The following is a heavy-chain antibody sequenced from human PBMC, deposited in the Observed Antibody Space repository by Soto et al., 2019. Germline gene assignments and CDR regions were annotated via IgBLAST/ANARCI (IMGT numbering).Heavy chain of an antibody. CDR2: ISFDGTNK. D-gene: IGHD3-16*01. V-gene: IGHV3-30-3*01. CDR3: ARDGARGTYFFDQ. CDR1: GFIFSPFA. J-gene: IGHJ4*02. Sequence: AGGSLRLSCAASGFIFSPFAMHWVRQAPGKGLEWVGIISFDGTNKFYADSVKGRFTISRDNSKRTLYLQMNSLRADDTAVYYCARDGARGTYFFDQWGEGTLFTV.